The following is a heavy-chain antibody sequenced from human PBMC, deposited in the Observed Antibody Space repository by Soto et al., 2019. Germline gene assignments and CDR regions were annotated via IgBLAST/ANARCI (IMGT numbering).Heavy chain of an antibody. CDR3: ARATYYYGSGSYYSPPNFDY. V-gene: IGHV1-18*04. Sequence: ASVKVACKASGYTFTIYVVSWVRQAPGQGLEWMGWISAYNGNTNYAQKLQGRVTMTTDTSTSTAYMELRSLRSDDTAVYYCARATYYYGSGSYYSPPNFDYWGQGTLVTVSS. D-gene: IGHD3-10*01. J-gene: IGHJ4*02. CDR1: GYTFTIYV. CDR2: ISAYNGNT.